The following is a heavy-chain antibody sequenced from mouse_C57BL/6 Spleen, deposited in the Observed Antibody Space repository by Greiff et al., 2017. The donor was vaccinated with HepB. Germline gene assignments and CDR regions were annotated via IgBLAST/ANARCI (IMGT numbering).Heavy chain of an antibody. CDR2: IDPSDSYT. J-gene: IGHJ2*01. CDR1: GYTFTSYW. Sequence: QVQLQQPGAELVMPGASVKLSCKASGYTFTSYWMHWVKQRPGQGLEWIGEIDPSDSYTNYNQKFKGKSTLTVDKSSSTAYMQLSSLTSEDSAVYYCARSLTGSFDYWGQGTTLTVSS. V-gene: IGHV1-69*01. D-gene: IGHD4-1*01. CDR3: ARSLTGSFDY.